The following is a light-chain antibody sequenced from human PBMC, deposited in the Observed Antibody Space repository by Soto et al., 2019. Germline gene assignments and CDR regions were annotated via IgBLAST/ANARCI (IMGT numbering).Light chain of an antibody. CDR3: TSYSRYSVLV. Sequence: QSVLTQPASVSGSPGQSITISCTGTSRDIGGYKYVSWYQQHPGKAPKLIIFEVSNRPSGVSDRFSGSNSGNTASLTISGLQAEDEADYYCTSYSRYSVLVFGGGTKVTVL. V-gene: IGLV2-14*01. J-gene: IGLJ3*02. CDR2: EVS. CDR1: SRDIGGYKY.